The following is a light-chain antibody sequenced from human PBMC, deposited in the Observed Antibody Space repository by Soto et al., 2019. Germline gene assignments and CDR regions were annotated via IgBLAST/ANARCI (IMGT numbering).Light chain of an antibody. V-gene: IGLV2-11*01. Sequence: QSALTQPRSVSGSPGQSVTISCTGTSSDVGGYNYVSWYQQHPGKAPKLMIYDVSKRPSGVPDRFSGSKSGNTASLTISGLQAEDKADYYCCSYAGSYPYVFGTGTKLTVL. CDR2: DVS. J-gene: IGLJ1*01. CDR3: CSYAGSYPYV. CDR1: SSDVGGYNY.